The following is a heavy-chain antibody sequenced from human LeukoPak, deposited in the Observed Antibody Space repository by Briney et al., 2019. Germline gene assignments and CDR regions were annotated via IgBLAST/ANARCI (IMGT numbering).Heavy chain of an antibody. CDR1: GDSVSSNSAA. CDR3: VRDYGPYCSSTSCPLGDAFDI. Sequence: SQTLSLTCAISGDSVSSNSAAWNWIRQSPSRGLEWLGRTYYRSKWYNDYAVSVKSRITINPDTSKNQFSLQLNSVTPVDTAVYYCVRDYGPYCSSTSCPLGDAFDIWGQGTMVTVSS. CDR2: TYYRSKWYN. J-gene: IGHJ3*02. D-gene: IGHD2-2*01. V-gene: IGHV6-1*01.